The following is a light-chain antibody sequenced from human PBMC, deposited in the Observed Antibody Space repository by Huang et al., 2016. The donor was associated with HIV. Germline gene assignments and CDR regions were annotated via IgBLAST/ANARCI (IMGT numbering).Light chain of an antibody. Sequence: ERVLTQSPGTLSVSPGERATLSCRTSQGIGNSLAWYQLNTGQSPRLLIYDTFIRAAGIPARFSGGGSEIDFTLTISGLQSEDSAVYYCQQYHEWPRTFGQGTKVEIK. CDR3: QQYHEWPRT. V-gene: IGKV3-15*01. J-gene: IGKJ2*01. CDR1: QGIGNS. CDR2: DTF.